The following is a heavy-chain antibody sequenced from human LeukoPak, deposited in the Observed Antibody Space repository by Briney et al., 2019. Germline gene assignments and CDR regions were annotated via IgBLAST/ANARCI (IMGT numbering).Heavy chain of an antibody. CDR3: AKGSSAVGGGLHADY. CDR1: GFTFSNYV. V-gene: IGHV3-23*01. Sequence: PGESLTLSCASSGFTFSNYVMTWVRQAPGKGLDWVSGISGTGDSTYYSDSVRGRFTISRDNSKNTVYLQMNSLRVEDTAVYYCAKGSSAVGGGLHADYWGQGSLVTVSS. D-gene: IGHD6-13*01. CDR2: ISGTGDST. J-gene: IGHJ4*02.